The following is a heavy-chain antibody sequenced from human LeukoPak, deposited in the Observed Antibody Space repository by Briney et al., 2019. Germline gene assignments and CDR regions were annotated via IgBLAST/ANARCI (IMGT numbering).Heavy chain of an antibody. CDR2: ISGSGGTT. CDR1: GFTFSNSA. V-gene: IGHV3-23*01. D-gene: IGHD6-13*01. CDR3: AKVRSGSNWYFDY. J-gene: IGHJ4*02. Sequence: AGGSPRLSCAASGFTFSNSAMSWVRQAPGKGLEWVSGISGSGGTTNHADPVKGRFTISRDNSKNTLYLQMNSLRAEDTAVYYCAKVRSGSNWYFDYWGQGTLVTVSS.